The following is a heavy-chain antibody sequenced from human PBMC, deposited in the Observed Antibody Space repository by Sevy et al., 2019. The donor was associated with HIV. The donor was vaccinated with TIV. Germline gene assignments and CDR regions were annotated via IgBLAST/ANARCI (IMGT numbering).Heavy chain of an antibody. CDR2: IYSGAGT. Sequence: GGSLRLSCAASGFTVSSNYMSWVRQAPGKGLEWVSVIYSGAGTYSPDSVKGRFTISRDNSKNSLYLQMNSLRAEDTALYYCARGLDERSGFYSFDYWGQGTLVTVSS. D-gene: IGHD3-22*01. J-gene: IGHJ4*02. V-gene: IGHV3-66*02. CDR3: ARGLDERSGFYSFDY. CDR1: GFTVSSNY.